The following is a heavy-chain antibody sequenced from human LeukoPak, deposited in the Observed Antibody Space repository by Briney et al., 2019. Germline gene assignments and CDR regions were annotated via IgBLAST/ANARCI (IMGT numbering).Heavy chain of an antibody. CDR2: IYPGDSDT. Sequence: GESLKISCKGSGYSFPSYWIGWVRQRPGKGLEWMGMIYPGDSDTRSSPSFQGQVTISADKSISTAYLQWSSLKASDTAMYYSARQYGDYTTCFDYWGQGTWSPSPQ. J-gene: IGHJ4*02. D-gene: IGHD4-17*01. CDR1: GYSFPSYW. CDR3: ARQYGDYTTCFDY. V-gene: IGHV5-51*01.